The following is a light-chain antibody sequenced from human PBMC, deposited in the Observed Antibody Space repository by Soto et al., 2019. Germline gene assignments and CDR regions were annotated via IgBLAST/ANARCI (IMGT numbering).Light chain of an antibody. CDR1: SNVVGSYNL. CDR3: CSYAGSSTFV. Sequence: QSVRTQPAAGFGAPGRAIAISFTGTSNVVGSYNLVSWYQQHPGKAPKLMIYEVSKRPSGVSNRFSGSKSGNTASLTISGLQAEDEADYYCCSYAGSSTFVFGTGTKVTVL. CDR2: EVS. V-gene: IGLV2-23*02. J-gene: IGLJ1*01.